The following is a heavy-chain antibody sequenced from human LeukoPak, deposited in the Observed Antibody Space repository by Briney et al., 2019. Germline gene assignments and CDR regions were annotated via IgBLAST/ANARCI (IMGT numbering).Heavy chain of an antibody. CDR2: ISYDGSNK. D-gene: IGHD4-17*01. CDR3: ARDPSSAYGDSAAIGYYFDY. Sequence: GGSLRLSCAASGFTFSSYGMHWVRQAPGKGLEWVAVISYDGSNKYYADSVKGRFTISRDNSKNTLYLQMNSLRAEDTAVYYCARDPSSAYGDSAAIGYYFDYWGQGTLVTVSS. CDR1: GFTFSSYG. J-gene: IGHJ4*02. V-gene: IGHV3-30*03.